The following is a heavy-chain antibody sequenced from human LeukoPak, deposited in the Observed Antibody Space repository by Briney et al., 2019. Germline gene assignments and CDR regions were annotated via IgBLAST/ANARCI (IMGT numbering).Heavy chain of an antibody. CDR3: AREWDTAMVTYPRDY. V-gene: IGHV4-34*01. D-gene: IGHD5-18*01. CDR2: INHSGST. Sequence: PSETLSLTCAVYGGSFSGYYWSWIRQPPGKGLEWIGEINHSGSTNYNPSLKSRVTISVDTSENQFSLKLSSVTAADTAVYYCAREWDTAMVTYPRDYWGQGTLVTVSS. CDR1: GGSFSGYY. J-gene: IGHJ4*02.